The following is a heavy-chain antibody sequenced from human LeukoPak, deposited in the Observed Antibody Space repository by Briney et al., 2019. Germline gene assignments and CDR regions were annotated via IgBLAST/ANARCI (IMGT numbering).Heavy chain of an antibody. V-gene: IGHV3-53*01. Sequence: PGGSLRLSCAASGLTGSHNYVSWVRQAPGKGLEWVSAIHTSGDTCYADSVKGRFTISRDTSKNTLYVQVNSLGTEDTAAYYCAKGSYYDSSGSFYFDYWGQGTLVTVSS. CDR2: IHTSGDT. CDR1: GLTGSHNY. D-gene: IGHD3-22*01. CDR3: AKGSYYDSSGSFYFDY. J-gene: IGHJ4*02.